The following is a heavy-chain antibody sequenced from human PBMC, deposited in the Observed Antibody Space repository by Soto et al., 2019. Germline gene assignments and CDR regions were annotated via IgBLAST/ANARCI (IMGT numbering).Heavy chain of an antibody. CDR3: AKDGIRKDDY. CDR1: GFSIRNYA. CDR2: ISDSGTNT. Sequence: EVQLLESGGGFTPTGGSLRLSCAASGFSIRNYAMSWVRQAPGKWLEWVSSISDSGTNTFYAASVKGRFAISRDTSKNTVYMQLNNLRAEDTALYYCAKDGIRKDDYWGQGTLVTVSS. V-gene: IGHV3-23*01. J-gene: IGHJ4*02.